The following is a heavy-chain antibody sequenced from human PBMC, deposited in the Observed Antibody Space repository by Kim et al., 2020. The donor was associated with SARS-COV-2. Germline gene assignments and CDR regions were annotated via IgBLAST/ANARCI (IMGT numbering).Heavy chain of an antibody. Sequence: SETLSLTCTVSGGSISSGGYYWSWIRQHPGKGLEWIGYIYYSGSTYYNPSLKSRVTISVDTSKNQFSLKLSSVTAADTAVYYCAIAGLTIIVGVAVFDYWGQGTLVPLSS. CDR2: IYYSGST. CDR3: AIAGLTIIVGVAVFDY. V-gene: IGHV4-31*03. CDR1: GGSISSGGYY. D-gene: IGHD3-22*01. J-gene: IGHJ4*02.